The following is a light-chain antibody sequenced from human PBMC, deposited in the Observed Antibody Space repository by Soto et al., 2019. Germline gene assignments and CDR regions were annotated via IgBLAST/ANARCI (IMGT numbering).Light chain of an antibody. CDR2: WAS. CDR1: QSVLSSSKNKNC. CDR3: QHYYSIPWT. J-gene: IGKJ1*01. Sequence: DIVMTQSPDSLALSLGERPTINCKSSQSVLSSSKNKNCLAWYQQKSGQPPKLLIYWASTRESGVPDRFSGSGSGTDFTLTISSLQAEDVAVYYCQHYYSIPWTFGQGTRVEIK. V-gene: IGKV4-1*01.